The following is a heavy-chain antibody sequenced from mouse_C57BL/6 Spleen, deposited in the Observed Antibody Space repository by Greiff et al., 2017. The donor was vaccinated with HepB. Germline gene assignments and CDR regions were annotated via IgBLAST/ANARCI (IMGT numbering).Heavy chain of an antibody. D-gene: IGHD1-3*01. CDR3: AREWVYFDY. V-gene: IGHV1-64*01. J-gene: IGHJ2*01. CDR2: IHPNSGST. CDR1: GYTFTSYW. Sequence: VQLQQSGAELVKPGASVKLSCKASGYTFTSYWMHWVKQRPGQGLEWIGMIHPNSGSTNYNEKFKSKATLTVDKSSSTAYMQLSSLTSEESAVYYCAREWVYFDYWGQGTTLTVSS.